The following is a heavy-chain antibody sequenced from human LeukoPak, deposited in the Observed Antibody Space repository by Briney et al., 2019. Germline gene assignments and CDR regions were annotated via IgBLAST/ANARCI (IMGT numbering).Heavy chain of an antibody. Sequence: PSETLSLTCTVSGGSISRYYWSWIRQPPGKGLEWIGYIYYSGSTNYNPSLKSRVTISVDTSKNQFSLKLTSVTAADTAVYYCARGGGSGYSYGWGQGTLVTVSP. J-gene: IGHJ4*02. CDR2: IYYSGST. CDR1: GGSISRYY. CDR3: ARGGGSGYSYG. D-gene: IGHD5-18*01. V-gene: IGHV4-59*01.